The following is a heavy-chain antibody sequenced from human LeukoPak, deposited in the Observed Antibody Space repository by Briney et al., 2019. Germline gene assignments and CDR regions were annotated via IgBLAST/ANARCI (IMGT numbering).Heavy chain of an antibody. J-gene: IGHJ4*02. V-gene: IGHV4-39*01. CDR3: ARRSLSGWYHDY. Sequence: PSETLSLTCTVSGGSITSNNYYWGWIRQPPRKGLEWIGTIHYSGSTYYNPSLKSRVTISVDTSKNQFSLNLSSATAADTAVYYCARRSLSGWYHDYWGQGTLVTVSS. CDR2: IHYSGST. CDR1: GGSITSNNYY. D-gene: IGHD6-19*01.